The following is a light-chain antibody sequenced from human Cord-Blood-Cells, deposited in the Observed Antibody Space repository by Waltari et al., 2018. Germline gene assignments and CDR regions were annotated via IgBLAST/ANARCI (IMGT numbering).Light chain of an antibody. CDR2: AAS. CDR1: QSISSY. Sequence: DIQMTQSPSPLSASVGDRVTITCRASQSISSYLNWYQQKPGKAPKLLIYAASSLQSGVPSRFSGSGSGTDFTLTISSLQPEDFATYYWQQSYSTPITFGQGTRLEIK. CDR3: QQSYSTPIT. J-gene: IGKJ5*01. V-gene: IGKV1-39*01.